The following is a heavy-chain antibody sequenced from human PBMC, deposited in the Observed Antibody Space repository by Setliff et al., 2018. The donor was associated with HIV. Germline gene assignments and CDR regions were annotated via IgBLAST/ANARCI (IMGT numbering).Heavy chain of an antibody. CDR1: GFTFSSYS. V-gene: IGHV3-21*01. CDR3: ARGRVLEWLLNH. J-gene: IGHJ4*02. Sequence: GGSLRLSCAASGFTFSSYSMNWVRQAPGKGLEWVSSISSSSSYIYYADSVKGRFTISRDNAKNSLYLQMNSLRAEDTAVYYCARGRVLEWLLNHWGQGTRVTVSS. D-gene: IGHD3-3*01. CDR2: ISSSSSYI.